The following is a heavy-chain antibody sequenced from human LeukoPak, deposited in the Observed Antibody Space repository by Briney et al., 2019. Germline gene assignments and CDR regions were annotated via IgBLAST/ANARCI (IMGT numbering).Heavy chain of an antibody. D-gene: IGHD5-18*01. CDR3: ARDESSYGWPSYYMDV. CDR2: ISSSGSTI. V-gene: IGHV3-11*04. Sequence: PGGSLRLSCAASGFTFSDYYMSWIRQAPGKGLEWVSYISSSGSTIYYADSVKGRFTISRDNAKNSLYLQMNSLRAEDTAVYYCARDESSYGWPSYYMDVWGKGTTVTVSS. J-gene: IGHJ6*03. CDR1: GFTFSDYY.